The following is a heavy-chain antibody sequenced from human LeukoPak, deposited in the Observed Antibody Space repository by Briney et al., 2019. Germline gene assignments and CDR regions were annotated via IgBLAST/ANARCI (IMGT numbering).Heavy chain of an antibody. D-gene: IGHD3-22*01. J-gene: IGHJ6*02. CDR3: ARAPLYYNSSTYYYYYYGMDV. Sequence: SETLSLACAVSGGSISSGGYSWSWIRQPPGKGLEWIGYIYHSGSTYYNPSLKSRVTISVDRPKNQFSLKLSSVTAADTAVYYCARAPLYYNSSTYYYYYYGMDVWGQGTTVTVSS. CDR2: IYHSGST. V-gene: IGHV4-30-2*01. CDR1: GGSISSGGYS.